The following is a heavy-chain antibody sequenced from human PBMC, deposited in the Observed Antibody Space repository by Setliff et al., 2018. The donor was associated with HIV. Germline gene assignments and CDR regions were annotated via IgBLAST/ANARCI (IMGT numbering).Heavy chain of an antibody. CDR1: EFIILANK. CDR3: ARPRVFDSFDV. CDR2: ISPNNGAA. Sequence: ASVKVSCKATEFIILANKMNWVRQAPGQGLEWIGRISPNNGAAEYAPKFQGRVIMTLDTSISTAYLEIPSLTSDDAAVYYCARPRVFDSFDVWGQGTMVTVSS. J-gene: IGHJ3*01. V-gene: IGHV1-2*06.